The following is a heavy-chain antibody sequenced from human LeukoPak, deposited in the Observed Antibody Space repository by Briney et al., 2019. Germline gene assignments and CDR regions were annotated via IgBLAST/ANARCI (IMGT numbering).Heavy chain of an antibody. CDR1: GYTFTGYY. D-gene: IGHD3-22*01. CDR2: INPNSGGT. Sequence: ASVKVSCKASGYTFTGYYMHWVRQAPGRGLEWMGWINPNSGGTNYAQKFQGRVTMTRDTSISTAYMELSRLRSDDTAVYYCARGPGDYDSSGYYIHYWGQGTLVTVSS. CDR3: ARGPGDYDSSGYYIHY. V-gene: IGHV1-2*02. J-gene: IGHJ4*02.